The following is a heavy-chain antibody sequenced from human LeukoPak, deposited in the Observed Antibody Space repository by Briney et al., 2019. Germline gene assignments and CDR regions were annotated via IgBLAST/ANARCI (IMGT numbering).Heavy chain of an antibody. D-gene: IGHD3-16*02. Sequence: ASVKVSCKVSGYTLTELSMHWVRQAPGKGLEWMGGFDPENGETIYAQKFQGRVTMTEDTSTDTAYMELSSLRSEDTAVYYCATRHTYYDYVWGSYRYYFDYWGQGTLVTVSS. J-gene: IGHJ4*02. CDR3: ATRHTYYDYVWGSYRYYFDY. CDR1: GYTLTELS. CDR2: FDPENGET. V-gene: IGHV1-24*01.